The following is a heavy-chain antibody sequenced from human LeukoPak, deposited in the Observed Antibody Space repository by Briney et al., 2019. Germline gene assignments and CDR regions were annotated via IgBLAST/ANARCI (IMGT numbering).Heavy chain of an antibody. CDR3: ARDLRSYSY. Sequence: GGSLRLSYAGSGFTFSSYAMSWVRQAPGKGLEWVSVISSTGGSTFYADSVKGRFTISRDNSKSTMFLQMNSLRAEDTAVYYCARDLRSYSYWGQGTLVTVSS. D-gene: IGHD1-26*01. CDR1: GFTFSSYA. CDR2: ISSTGGST. J-gene: IGHJ4*02. V-gene: IGHV3-23*01.